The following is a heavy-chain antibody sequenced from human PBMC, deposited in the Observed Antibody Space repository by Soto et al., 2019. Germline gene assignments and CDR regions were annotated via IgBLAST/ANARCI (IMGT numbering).Heavy chain of an antibody. CDR1: GFTFSSYG. CDR3: AREGGGITMIVRGRDYYYDYGMDV. V-gene: IGHV3-33*01. CDR2: IWNDGSNK. J-gene: IGHJ6*02. D-gene: IGHD3-22*01. Sequence: QVQLVESGGGVVQPGRSLRLSCAASGFTFSSYGMHWVRQAPGKGLERVAVIWNDGSNKYYADSVKGRFTISRDNSKNTLELQMNRLRAEDTAVYYWAREGGGITMIVRGRDYYYDYGMDVWGQGTTVTVSS.